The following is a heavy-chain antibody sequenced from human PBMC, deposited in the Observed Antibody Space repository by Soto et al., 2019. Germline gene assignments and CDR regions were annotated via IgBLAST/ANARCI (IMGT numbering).Heavy chain of an antibody. CDR3: ARGAFYGDYDGGYYFDY. CDR1: GFTFSSYA. J-gene: IGHJ4*02. V-gene: IGHV3-30-3*01. CDR2: ISYDGSNK. Sequence: QVQLVESGGGVVQPGRSLRLSCAASGFTFSSYAMHWVRQAPGKGLEWVAVISYDGSNKYYADSVKGRFTISRDNSKNTLYLQMNSLRAEDTAVYYCARGAFYGDYDGGYYFDYWGQGTLVTVSS. D-gene: IGHD4-17*01.